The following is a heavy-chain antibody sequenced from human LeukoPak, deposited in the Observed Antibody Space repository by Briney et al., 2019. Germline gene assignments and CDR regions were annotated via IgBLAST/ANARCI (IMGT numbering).Heavy chain of an antibody. CDR2: INPNSGGT. Sequence: GASVKVSCKASGYTLTGYYVHWVRQAPGQGLEWMGRINPNSGGTNYAQKFQGRVTMTRDTSISTAYMELSRLRSDDTAVYYCASFDWLSYFDYWGQGTLVTVSS. J-gene: IGHJ4*02. V-gene: IGHV1-2*06. CDR1: GYTLTGYY. CDR3: ASFDWLSYFDY. D-gene: IGHD3-9*01.